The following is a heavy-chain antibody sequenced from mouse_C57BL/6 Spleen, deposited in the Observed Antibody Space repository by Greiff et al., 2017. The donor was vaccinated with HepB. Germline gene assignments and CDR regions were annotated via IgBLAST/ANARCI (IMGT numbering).Heavy chain of an antibody. Sequence: VQLQQSGPELVKPGASVKISCKASGYSFTGYYMNWVKQSPEKSLEWIGEINPSTGGTTYNQKFKAKATLTVDKSSSTAYMHLKSLTSEDSAVYYCAREDYWGQGTTLTVSS. V-gene: IGHV1-42*01. J-gene: IGHJ2*01. CDR2: INPSTGGT. CDR1: GYSFTGYY. CDR3: AREDY.